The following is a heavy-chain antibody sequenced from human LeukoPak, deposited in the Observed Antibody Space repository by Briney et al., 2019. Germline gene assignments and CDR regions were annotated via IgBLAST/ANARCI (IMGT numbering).Heavy chain of an antibody. CDR3: ARVGTSWAFDY. CDR1: GFTFNNYG. D-gene: IGHD2-2*01. J-gene: IGHJ4*02. Sequence: GSLRLSCAASGFTFNNYGMHWVRQAPGKGLEWVAVIWYDGSNKYYADSVKGRFTISRDNSKNTLYLQMNSLRAEDTAVYYCARVGTSWAFDYWGQGILVTVSS. V-gene: IGHV3-33*01. CDR2: IWYDGSNK.